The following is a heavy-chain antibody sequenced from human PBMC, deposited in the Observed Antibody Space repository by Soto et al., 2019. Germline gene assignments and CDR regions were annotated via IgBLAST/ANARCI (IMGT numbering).Heavy chain of an antibody. CDR2: IYHSGST. CDR3: ARGKGGPYFDY. V-gene: IGHV4-30-2*01. D-gene: IGHD2-15*01. Sequence: QLQLQESGSGLVKPSQTLSLTCAVSGVSISSGGYSWSWIRQPPGKGLEWIGYIYHSGSTYYNPSLKGWVTISVDTSKNQFSLNLNSVTAADTAFYYCARGKGGPYFDYWGQGTLVTVSS. CDR1: GVSISSGGYS. J-gene: IGHJ4*02.